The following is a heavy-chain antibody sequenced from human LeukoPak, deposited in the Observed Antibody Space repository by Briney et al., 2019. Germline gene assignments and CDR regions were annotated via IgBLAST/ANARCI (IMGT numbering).Heavy chain of an antibody. V-gene: IGHV1-69*13. D-gene: IGHD2-21*01. CDR3: ARDSAYCGGDCYPDYFDY. CDR1: GGTFSSYA. CDR2: IIPIFGTA. J-gene: IGHJ4*02. Sequence: SVKVSCKASGGTFSSYAISWVRQAPGQGLEWMGGIIPIFGTANYAQKFQGRVTITADESTSTAYMELSSLRSEDTAVYYCARDSAYCGGDCYPDYFDYWGQGTLVTVSS.